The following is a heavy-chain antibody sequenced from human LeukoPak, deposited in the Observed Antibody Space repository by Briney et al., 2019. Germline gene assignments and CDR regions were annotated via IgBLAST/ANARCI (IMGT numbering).Heavy chain of an antibody. D-gene: IGHD3-10*01. J-gene: IGHJ6*03. CDR3: ARDKSRRALLWFGEARYYYYMDV. V-gene: IGHV3-7*01. Sequence: EGSLRLSCAASGFTFSSYWMSWVRQAPGKGLEWVANIKQDGSEKYYVDSVKGRFTISRDNAKNSLYLQMNSLRAEDTAVYYCARDKSRRALLWFGEARYYYYMDVWGKGTTVTISS. CDR2: IKQDGSEK. CDR1: GFTFSSYW.